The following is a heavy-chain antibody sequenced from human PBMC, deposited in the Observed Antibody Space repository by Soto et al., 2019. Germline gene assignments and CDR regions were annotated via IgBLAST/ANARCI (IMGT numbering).Heavy chain of an antibody. J-gene: IGHJ6*03. CDR1: GVTISSYL. D-gene: IGHD3-3*01. CDR2: IKQDGSEK. V-gene: IGHV3-7*01. Sequence: GRSMRDSCAASGVTISSYLMSWIRQTQGKGLEWVANIKQDGSEKYYVDSVKGRFTISRDNAKNSLYLQMNSLRAEDTAVYYCAREGYFDFCSGRHRYYYYYMDVCGKGTTVTVSS. CDR3: AREGYFDFCSGRHRYYYYYMDV.